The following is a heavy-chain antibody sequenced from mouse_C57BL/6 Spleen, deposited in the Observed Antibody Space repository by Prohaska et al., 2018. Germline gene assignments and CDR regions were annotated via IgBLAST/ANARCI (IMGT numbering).Heavy chain of an antibody. V-gene: IGHV1-69*01. J-gene: IGHJ2*01. D-gene: IGHD1-1*01. Sequence: QVQLQQPGAELVMPGASVKLSCKASGYTFTSYWMHWVKQRPGQGLEWIGEIDPSDSYTNYNQKFKGKATLTVDKSSSTAYMQLSSLTSEDSAVYYCARVGDYGRGYWGQGTTRTVSA. CDR3: ARVGDYGRGY. CDR2: IDPSDSYT. CDR1: GYTFTSYW.